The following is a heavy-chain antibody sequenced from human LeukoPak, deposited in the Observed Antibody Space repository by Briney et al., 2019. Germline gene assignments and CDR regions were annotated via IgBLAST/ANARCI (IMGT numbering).Heavy chain of an antibody. J-gene: IGHJ3*01. CDR3: AESHIAVAGTRNAFDV. Sequence: GGSLRLSCAASGFTFSSYAMSWVRQAPGKGLEWVSAISDSGGSTYYADSVKGRFTISRDSSKKTLYLHMNTLRAEDTAVYYCAESHIAVAGTRNAFDVWGQGTLVTVSS. CDR1: GFTFSSYA. D-gene: IGHD6-19*01. V-gene: IGHV3-23*01. CDR2: ISDSGGST.